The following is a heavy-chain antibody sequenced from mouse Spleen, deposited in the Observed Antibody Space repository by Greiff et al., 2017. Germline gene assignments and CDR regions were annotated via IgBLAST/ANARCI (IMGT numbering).Heavy chain of an antibody. J-gene: IGHJ3*01. V-gene: IGHV1-55*01. CDR1: GYTFTSYW. D-gene: IGHD2-12*01. CDR2: IYPGSGST. Sequence: VQLQQPGAELVKPGASVKMSCKASGYTFTSYWITWVKQRPGQGLEWIGDIYPGSGSTNYNEKFKSKATLTVDTSSSTAYMQLSSLTSEDSAVYYCARSGSYYSYDDWFAYWGQGTLVTVSA. CDR3: ARSGSYYSYDDWFAY.